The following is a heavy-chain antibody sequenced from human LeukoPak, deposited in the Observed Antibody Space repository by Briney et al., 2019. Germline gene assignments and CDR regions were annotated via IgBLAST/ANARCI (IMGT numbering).Heavy chain of an antibody. CDR2: IYENGGTT. J-gene: IGHJ4*02. CDR3: AKDFRIGYSAHFDY. CDR1: GFTFRSHA. Sequence: GGSLRLSCVGSGFTFRSHAMSWVRQAPEKGLEFVSGIYENGGTTYYADSVKGRFSISRDNSKNTLYLQMDSLRGEDTAVYYCAKDFRIGYSAHFDYWGQGALVTVSS. V-gene: IGHV3-23*01. D-gene: IGHD2-21*01.